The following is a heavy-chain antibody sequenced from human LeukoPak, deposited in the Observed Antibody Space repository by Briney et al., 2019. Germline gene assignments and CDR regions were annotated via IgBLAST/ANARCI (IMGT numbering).Heavy chain of an antibody. Sequence: GGSLRLSCAASGFTFNKYNMNWVRQAPGKGLEWVSGINWNGRSTGYVGSVKGRFTISRDNAKNSLYLQMNSLSAEDTALYYCASETAMTGDDYWGQGTLVTVSS. CDR1: GFTFNKYN. J-gene: IGHJ4*02. D-gene: IGHD2-2*01. CDR3: ASETAMTGDDY. CDR2: INWNGRST. V-gene: IGHV3-20*04.